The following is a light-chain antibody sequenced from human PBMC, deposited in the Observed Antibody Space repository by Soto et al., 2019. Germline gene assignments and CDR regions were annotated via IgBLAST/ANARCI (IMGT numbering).Light chain of an antibody. V-gene: IGLV2-14*01. Sequence: QSVVTQPASVSGSPRQSITISFTGTISYIGGYEFVSCYKQHPGKAPKIMIYEVTHRPSGVSNRFSRSKSGNTDSLTISGLQAEDEADYYCSSYSNRSTRYVFGTGTKVTVL. CDR2: EVT. CDR1: ISYIGGYEF. J-gene: IGLJ1*01. CDR3: SSYSNRSTRYV.